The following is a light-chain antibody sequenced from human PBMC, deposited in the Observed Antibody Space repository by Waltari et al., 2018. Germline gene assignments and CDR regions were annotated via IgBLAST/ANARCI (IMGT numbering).Light chain of an antibody. J-gene: IGKJ1*01. CDR3: QQYNRYST. CDR2: KAS. V-gene: IGKV1-5*03. Sequence: DIQMTQSPSTLSASVGDRVTITCRASQCISSYLAWYQQKPGKAPKLLISKASTLGSGVPARFSGSGSGTEFTLTISSLQPDDFATYYCQQYNRYSTFGQGTKVEIK. CDR1: QCISSY.